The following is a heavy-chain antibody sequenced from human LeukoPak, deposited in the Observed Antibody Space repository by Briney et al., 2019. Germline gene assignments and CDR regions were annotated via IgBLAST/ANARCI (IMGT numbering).Heavy chain of an antibody. CDR3: VRRYCSGGRCYLDY. CDR2: IYYSGST. V-gene: IGHV4-30-4*01. CDR1: GGSISSGDYY. Sequence: PSETLSLTCTVSGGSISSGDYYWSWIRQPPGKGLEWIVYIYYSGSTYQNPSFKSRVTILVDTSKNQFSLKLSSVTAADTAVYYCVRRYCSGGRCYLDYWGQGTLVTVSS. D-gene: IGHD2-15*01. J-gene: IGHJ4*02.